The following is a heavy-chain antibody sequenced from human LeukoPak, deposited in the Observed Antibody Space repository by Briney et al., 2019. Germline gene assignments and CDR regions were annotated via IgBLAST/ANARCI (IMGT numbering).Heavy chain of an antibody. Sequence: PRGSLRLSSAASGFSFSTYAMTWVRQAPGMGLEWVSAISGSGENTYYAASVKGRFTISIDNSKNTLSLQMNSLRAEDTGVYFCANPFLQLLLWFGELSVWGQGGLVSVCS. V-gene: IGHV3-23*01. CDR3: ANPFLQLLLWFGELSV. J-gene: IGHJ4*02. CDR1: GFSFSTYA. D-gene: IGHD3-10*01. CDR2: ISGSGENT.